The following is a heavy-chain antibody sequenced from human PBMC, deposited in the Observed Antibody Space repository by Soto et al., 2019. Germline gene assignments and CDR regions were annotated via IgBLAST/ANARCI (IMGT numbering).Heavy chain of an antibody. CDR1: GGSFSGYY. D-gene: IGHD2-15*01. V-gene: IGHV4-34*01. CDR2: INHSGST. Sequence: SETLSLTCAAYGGSFSGYYWSWIRQPPGKGLEWIGEINHSGSTNYNPSLKSRVTISVDTSKNQFSLKLSSVTAADTAVYYCARGLGYPEARFDYWGQGTLVTGAS. J-gene: IGHJ4*02. CDR3: ARGLGYPEARFDY.